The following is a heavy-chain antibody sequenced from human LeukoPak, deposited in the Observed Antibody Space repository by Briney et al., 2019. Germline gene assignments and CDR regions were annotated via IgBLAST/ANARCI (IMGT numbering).Heavy chain of an antibody. CDR2: INSDGNST. Sequence: PGGSLRLSCTASGFTFSTYWMHWVRQAPGKGLVWVSRINSDGNSTNYADSVKGRFTISRDKAKNTLYLQMNSLRAEDTAVYFCARVLDGSGSRSFDYWGQGTLVTVSS. CDR1: GFTFSTYW. J-gene: IGHJ4*02. CDR3: ARVLDGSGSRSFDY. D-gene: IGHD3-10*01. V-gene: IGHV3-74*01.